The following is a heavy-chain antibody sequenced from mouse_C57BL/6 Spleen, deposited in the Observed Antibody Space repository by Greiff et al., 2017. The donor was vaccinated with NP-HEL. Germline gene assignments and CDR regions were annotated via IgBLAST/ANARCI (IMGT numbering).Heavy chain of an antibody. CDR1: GYTFTDYY. CDR2: INPYNGGT. V-gene: IGHV1-19*01. D-gene: IGHD2-2*01. J-gene: IGHJ3*01. CDR3: AREGVYYGYDDIAY. Sequence: EVKLMESGPVLVKPGASVKMSCKASGYTFTDYYMNWVKQSHGKSLEWIGVINPYNGGTSYNQKFKGKATLTVDKSSSTAYMELNSLTSEDSAVYYCAREGVYYGYDDIAYWGQGTLVTVSA.